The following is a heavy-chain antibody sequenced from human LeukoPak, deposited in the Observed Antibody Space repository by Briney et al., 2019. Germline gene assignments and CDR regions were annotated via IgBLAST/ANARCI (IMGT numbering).Heavy chain of an antibody. CDR1: GFTVSTNY. J-gene: IGHJ4*02. V-gene: IGHV3-53*01. CDR3: AKDLGRYRNNFFDY. D-gene: IGHD1-26*01. CDR2: IYSDGRT. Sequence: PGGSLRLSCAASGFTVSTNYMSWVRQAPGKGLEWGSVIYSDGRTYYADSVKGRFTISRDNSKNTLYLQMNSLRADDTAVYYCAKDLGRYRNNFFDYWGQGNLVTVSS.